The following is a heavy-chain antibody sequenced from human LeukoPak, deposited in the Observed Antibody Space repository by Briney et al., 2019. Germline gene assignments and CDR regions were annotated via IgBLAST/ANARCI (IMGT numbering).Heavy chain of an antibody. CDR1: GFTFSSYA. CDR3: ARRGVYNWNDSDAFDI. D-gene: IGHD1-1*01. J-gene: IGHJ3*02. CDR2: ISYDGSNK. Sequence: PGGSLRLSCAASGFTFSSYAMHWVRQAPGKGPEWVAVISYDGSNKYYADSVKGRFTISRDNSKNTLYLQMNSLRAEDTAVYYCARRGVYNWNDSDAFDIWGQGTMVTVSS. V-gene: IGHV3-30-3*01.